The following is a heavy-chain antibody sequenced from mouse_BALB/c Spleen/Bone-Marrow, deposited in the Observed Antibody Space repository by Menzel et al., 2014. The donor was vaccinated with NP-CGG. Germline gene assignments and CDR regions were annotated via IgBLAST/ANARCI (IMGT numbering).Heavy chain of an antibody. Sequence: VQLKESGPELVKPGASVKMSCKASGYTFTSYAMHWVKQKPGQGLEWIGYINPYNDGTKYNEKFKGEATLTSDKSSSTAYMELSSLTSEDSAVYYCARGVYYDYDEGAMDYWGQGSSVTDSS. D-gene: IGHD2-4*01. J-gene: IGHJ4*01. CDR1: GYTFTSYA. CDR3: ARGVYYDYDEGAMDY. CDR2: INPYNDGT. V-gene: IGHV1-14*01.